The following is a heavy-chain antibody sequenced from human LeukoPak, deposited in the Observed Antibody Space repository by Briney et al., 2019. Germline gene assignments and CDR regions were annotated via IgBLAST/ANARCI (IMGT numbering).Heavy chain of an antibody. CDR1: GFTFSGSA. V-gene: IGHV3-73*01. J-gene: IGHJ4*02. Sequence: GGSLRLSCAASGFTFSGSAMHWVRQASGKGLEWVGRIRSKANSYATAYAASVKGRFTISRDDSKNTAYLQMNSLKTEDTAVYYCTREFRYGDYGRFDYWGQGTLVTVSS. CDR3: TREFRYGDYGRFDY. CDR2: IRSKANSYAT. D-gene: IGHD4-17*01.